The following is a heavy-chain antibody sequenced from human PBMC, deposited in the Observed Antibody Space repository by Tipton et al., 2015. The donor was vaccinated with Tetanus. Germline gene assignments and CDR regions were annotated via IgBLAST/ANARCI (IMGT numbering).Heavy chain of an antibody. J-gene: IGHJ4*02. CDR3: ARHPPPYYYGSGSYLDY. CDR2: IYYSGTS. Sequence: TLSLTCTVSGDSISSGPYSWSWLRQHPGKGLELIGYIYYSGTSYISPSLTRRVSIAVDTSRNQFSLRLSSVTAADTAVYFCARHPPPYYYGSGSYLDYWGQGTPVTVSS. D-gene: IGHD3-10*01. CDR1: GDSISSGPYS. V-gene: IGHV4-31*03.